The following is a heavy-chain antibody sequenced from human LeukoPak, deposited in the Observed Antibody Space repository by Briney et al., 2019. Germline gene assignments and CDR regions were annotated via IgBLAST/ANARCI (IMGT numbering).Heavy chain of an antibody. V-gene: IGHV1-2*02. CDR3: ARDLLGYCSSTSCPFDY. Sequence: ASVKVSCKASGYTFTGYYMHWVRQAPGQGLEWMGWINPNSGGTNYAQKFQGRVTMTRDTSISTAYMELSRLRSDDTAVYYCARDLLGYCSSTSCPFDYWGQGTLVTVSS. CDR1: GYTFTGYY. D-gene: IGHD2-2*01. CDR2: INPNSGGT. J-gene: IGHJ4*02.